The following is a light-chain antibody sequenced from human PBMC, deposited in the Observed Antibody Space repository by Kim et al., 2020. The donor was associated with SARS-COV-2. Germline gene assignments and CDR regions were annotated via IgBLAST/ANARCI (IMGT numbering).Light chain of an antibody. CDR2: DAS. CDR1: QSVSSN. V-gene: IGKV3-15*01. J-gene: IGKJ4*02. CDR3: QQYNKWPLT. Sequence: EIVMTQSPATLSVSPGERATLSCRASQSVSSNLAWYQQKPGQAPRLLIYDASTRATGIPSRFSGSGSGTEFTLTISSLQSVDFAVYYCQQYNKWPLTFGGGTKVDIK.